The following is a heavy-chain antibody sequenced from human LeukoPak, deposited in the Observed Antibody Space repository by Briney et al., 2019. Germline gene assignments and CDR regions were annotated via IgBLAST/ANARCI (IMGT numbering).Heavy chain of an antibody. CDR3: ARITGNYPPDY. D-gene: IGHD1-14*01. Sequence: ASVKVSCKASGYTFTTYGISWVRQAPGQELEWMGWISAYNGNTNYAQKLQGRVTMTTDTSTSTVYMELRSLRSDDTAVYYCARITGNYPPDYWGQGTLVTVSS. J-gene: IGHJ4*02. V-gene: IGHV1-18*01. CDR2: ISAYNGNT. CDR1: GYTFTTYG.